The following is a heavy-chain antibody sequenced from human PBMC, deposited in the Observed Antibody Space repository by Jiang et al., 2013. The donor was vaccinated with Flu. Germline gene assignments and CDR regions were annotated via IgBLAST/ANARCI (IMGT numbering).Heavy chain of an antibody. Sequence: SCKASGYTXTSYDINRVRQATGQGLEWMGWMNPNSGNTGYAQKFQGRVTMTRNTSISTAYMELSSLRSEDTAVYYCASKGSHCSGGSCYPNTGDYWGQGTLVTVSS. CDR3: ASKGSHCSGGSCYPNTGDY. J-gene: IGHJ4*02. CDR1: GYTXTSYD. V-gene: IGHV1-8*01. D-gene: IGHD2-15*01. CDR2: MNPNSGNT.